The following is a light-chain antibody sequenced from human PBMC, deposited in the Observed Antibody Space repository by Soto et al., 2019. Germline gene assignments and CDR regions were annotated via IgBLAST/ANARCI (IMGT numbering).Light chain of an antibody. CDR3: QSYDRSLSGWV. Sequence: QSALTQPPSVSGAPGQTITISCTGSSSNIGADFGVHRYQQLPGAAPKLVIFVNTNRPSGVPDRFSGSKSGTSASLAITGLQAEDEADYYCQSYDRSLSGWVFGTGTQLTVL. CDR1: SSNIGADFG. V-gene: IGLV1-40*01. J-gene: IGLJ7*01. CDR2: VNT.